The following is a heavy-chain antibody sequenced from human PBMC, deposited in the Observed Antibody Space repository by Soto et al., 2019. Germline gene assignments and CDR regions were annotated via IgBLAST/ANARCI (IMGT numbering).Heavy chain of an antibody. CDR2: IIPIFGTA. D-gene: IGHD6-19*01. CDR3: ARDGRRYSSGWYDY. V-gene: IGHV1-69*13. J-gene: IGHJ4*02. CDR1: GGIFSSYA. Sequence: GASVKVSCKASGGIFSSYAISWVRQAPGQGLEWMGGIIPIFGTANYAQKFQGRVTITADESTSTAYMELGSLRSEDTAVYYCARDGRRYSSGWYDYWGQGTLVTVSS.